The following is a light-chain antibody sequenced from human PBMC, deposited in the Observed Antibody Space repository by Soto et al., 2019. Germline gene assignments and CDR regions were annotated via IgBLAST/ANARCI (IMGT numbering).Light chain of an antibody. CDR1: QSVSSSY. V-gene: IGKV3-20*01. CDR3: QQYGSSPPYT. Sequence: EIVLTQSPGTLSLSPGERATLSCRASQSVSSSYLAWYQQKPGQAPRLLIYGASSRATGIPDRFSGSGSGTDVTLTISRLEREDFAVYYCQQYGSSPPYTFGQGTKLEL. CDR2: GAS. J-gene: IGKJ2*01.